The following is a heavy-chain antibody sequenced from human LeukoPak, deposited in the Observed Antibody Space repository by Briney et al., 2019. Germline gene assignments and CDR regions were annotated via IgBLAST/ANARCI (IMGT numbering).Heavy chain of an antibody. J-gene: IGHJ5*02. V-gene: IGHV3-64D*08. CDR2: ITSNGGST. CDR3: VTVGMTSIWSYLRFDP. Sequence: GRSLRLSCAASGFTFSNYGMHWVRQAPEKGLEFVSAITSNGGSTYYADSVKGRFTISRDNSKNTLYLQMSSLRAEDTAVYYCVTVGMTSIWSYLRFDPRGQGTLVSVSS. CDR1: GFTFSNYG. D-gene: IGHD1-26*01.